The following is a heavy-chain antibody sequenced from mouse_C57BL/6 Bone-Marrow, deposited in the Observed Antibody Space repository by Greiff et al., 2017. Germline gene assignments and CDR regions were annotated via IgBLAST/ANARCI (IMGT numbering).Heavy chain of an antibody. Sequence: EVQLQQSGAELVKPGASVKLSCTASGFNIKDYYIHWVKQRTEQGLEWIGRIDPEDGETKYAPKFQDKATIPADTSSNTAYLQLSSLTSEDTAVYYCTRSLIYYGTNYWGQGTTRTGSS. CDR1: GFNIKDYY. D-gene: IGHD1-1*01. CDR3: TRSLIYYGTNY. J-gene: IGHJ2*01. V-gene: IGHV14-2*01. CDR2: IDPEDGET.